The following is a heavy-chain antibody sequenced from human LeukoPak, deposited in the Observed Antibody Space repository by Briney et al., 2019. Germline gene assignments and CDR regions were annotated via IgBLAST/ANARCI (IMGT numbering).Heavy chain of an antibody. Sequence: PSETLSLSCAVYGVSFSGCYWSWIRQPPGKGLEWVGEINHSGSTNYNPSLKSRVTISVDTSKNQFSLKLSSVTAADTAVYYCARDYDFWSASYNSFDPGGQGTLVTAS. CDR1: GVSFSGCY. V-gene: IGHV4-34*01. CDR2: INHSGST. CDR3: ARDYDFWSASYNSFDP. J-gene: IGHJ5*02. D-gene: IGHD3-3*01.